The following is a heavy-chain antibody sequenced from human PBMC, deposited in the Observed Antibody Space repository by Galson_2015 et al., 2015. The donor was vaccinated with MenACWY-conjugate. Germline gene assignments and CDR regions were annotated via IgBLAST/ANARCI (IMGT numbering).Heavy chain of an antibody. D-gene: IGHD2-15*01. Sequence: SLRLSCAASGFTFSTYSMNCVRQAPGKGLDWVSAISGGGTTYYAASVKGRFTISRDNSKNTLYLQMNSLRVEDTAVYYCAREGKEGFCSVGTCYFYDFWGQGTLVTVSS. CDR2: ISGGGTT. V-gene: IGHV3-23*01. J-gene: IGHJ4*02. CDR1: GFTFSTYS. CDR3: AREGKEGFCSVGTCYFYDF.